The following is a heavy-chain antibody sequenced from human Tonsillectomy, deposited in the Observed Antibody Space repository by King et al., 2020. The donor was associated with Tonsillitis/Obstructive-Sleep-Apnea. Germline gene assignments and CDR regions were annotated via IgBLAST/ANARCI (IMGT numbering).Heavy chain of an antibody. J-gene: IGHJ4*02. CDR3: ARDIATFDS. V-gene: IGHV3-33*01. CDR1: GFTFSSYG. CDR2: IWYDGGKK. D-gene: IGHD1-26*01. Sequence: VQLVESGGGVAQPGRSLRLSCAASGFTFSSYGMHWVRQAPGKGLEWVAAIWYDGGKKYYVDSVKGRFTISRDDSKSTLYLQMNSLRVDDTAMYYCARDIATFDSWGRGTLVTVSA.